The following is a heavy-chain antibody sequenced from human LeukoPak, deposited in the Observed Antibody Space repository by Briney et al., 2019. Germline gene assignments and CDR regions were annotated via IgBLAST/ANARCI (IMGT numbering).Heavy chain of an antibody. V-gene: IGHV3-23*01. CDR2: ISGSGGGT. J-gene: IGHJ4*02. D-gene: IGHD4-17*01. CDR3: AKPLSAVTPGC. Sequence: GGSLRLSCAASGLTFSSYAMSWVRQAPGKGLEWVSGISGSGGGTYYADAVKGRFTISKDNSKSTLYLQMNSLRAEDTAVYYCAKPLSAVTPGCWGQETLVTVSS. CDR1: GLTFSSYA.